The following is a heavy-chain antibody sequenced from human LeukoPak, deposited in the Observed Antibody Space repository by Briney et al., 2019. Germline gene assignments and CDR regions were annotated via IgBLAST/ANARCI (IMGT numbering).Heavy chain of an antibody. CDR3: ARISDPNVGWFDP. Sequence: GASVKVSCKAPGGTFSSYAISWVRQAPGQGLEWMGWISAYNGNTNYAQKLQGRVTMTTDTSTSTAYMELRSLRSDDTAVYYCARISDPNVGWFDPWGQGTLVTVSS. CDR1: GGTFSSYA. V-gene: IGHV1-18*01. D-gene: IGHD4/OR15-4a*01. CDR2: ISAYNGNT. J-gene: IGHJ5*02.